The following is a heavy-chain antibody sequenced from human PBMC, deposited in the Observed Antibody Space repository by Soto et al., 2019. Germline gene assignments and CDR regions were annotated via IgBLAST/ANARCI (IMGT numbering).Heavy chain of an antibody. CDR2: ISYDGSNK. V-gene: IGHV3-30*18. CDR1: GFTFSSYG. D-gene: IGHD2-21*02. J-gene: IGHJ4*02. Sequence: QVQLVESGGGVVQPGRSLRLSCAASGFTFSSYGMHWVRQAPGKGLEWVAVISYDGSNKYYADSVKGRFTISRDNSKNTLYLQMNSLRAEDTAVYYCAKDVGVFVVVTDCDYWGQGTLVTVSS. CDR3: AKDVGVFVVVTDCDY.